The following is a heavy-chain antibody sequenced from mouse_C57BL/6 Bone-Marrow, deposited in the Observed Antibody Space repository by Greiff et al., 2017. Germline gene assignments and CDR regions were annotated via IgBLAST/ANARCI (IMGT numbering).Heavy chain of an antibody. CDR3: ARHGFDGFDY. CDR2: FYPGSGSI. Sequence: QVQLQQSGAALVQPGASVKLSCTASGYTFTEYTIHWVTQRSGQGLGWIGWFYPGSGSIKYNEKFKDKATWTAAKASSTVSMALSRLTSEDSAVYGWARHGFDGFDYWGQGTTLTVSS. J-gene: IGHJ2*01. V-gene: IGHV1-62-2*01. D-gene: IGHD2-3*01. CDR1: GYTFTEYT.